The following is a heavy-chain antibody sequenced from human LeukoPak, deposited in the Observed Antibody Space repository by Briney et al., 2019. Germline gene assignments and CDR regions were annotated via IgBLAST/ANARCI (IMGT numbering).Heavy chain of an antibody. CDR2: MNPSSGNT. J-gene: IGHJ1*01. V-gene: IGHV1-8*01. D-gene: IGHD3-10*01. CDR1: GYTFSTSD. CDR3: ASNSGSKGRHFQH. Sequence: ASVKVSCKASGYTFSTSDIIWVRQATGQGLEWMGWMNPSSGNTGYAQKFQGSVTMTTDSSISTAYLELSRLKSEDTAMYYCASNSGSKGRHFQHWGQGTLVTVSS.